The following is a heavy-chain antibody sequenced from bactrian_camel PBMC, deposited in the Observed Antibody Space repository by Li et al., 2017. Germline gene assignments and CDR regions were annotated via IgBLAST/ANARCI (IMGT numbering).Heavy chain of an antibody. CDR1: GFTFRDTH. J-gene: IGHJ4*01. V-gene: IGHV3S40*01. Sequence: VQLVESGGGLVQPGGSLRLSCATFGFTFRDTHMAWVRQAQGKELEWVASINPGGDRTYYLDSVKGRFTISRDNAKDTLYLQMNSLKIEDTAVYYCALGSSRQATMTARGKGTQVTVS. D-gene: IGHD3*01. CDR2: INPGGDRT.